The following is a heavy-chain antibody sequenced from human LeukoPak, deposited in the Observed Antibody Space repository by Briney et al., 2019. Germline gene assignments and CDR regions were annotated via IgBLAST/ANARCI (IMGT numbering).Heavy chain of an antibody. CDR1: GGSISSYY. D-gene: IGHD6-13*01. Sequence: PSETLSLTCTVSGGSISSYYWSWIRQPPGKGLEWIGYIYYSGSTNYNPSLKSRVTISVDTSKNQFSLKLSSVTAADTAVYYCARYSSRGYGVDYWGQGTLVTVSS. J-gene: IGHJ4*02. V-gene: IGHV4-59*01. CDR2: IYYSGST. CDR3: ARYSSRGYGVDY.